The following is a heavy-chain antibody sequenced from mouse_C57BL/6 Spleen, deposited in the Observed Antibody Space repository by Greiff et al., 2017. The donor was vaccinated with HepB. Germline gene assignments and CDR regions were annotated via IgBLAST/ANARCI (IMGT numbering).Heavy chain of an antibody. CDR1: GFTFSDYG. V-gene: IGHV5-17*01. Sequence: EVQRVESGGGLVKPGGSLKLSCAASGFTFSDYGMHWVRQAPEKGLEWVAYISSGSSTSYYADTVKGRFTISRDNAKNTLFLQMTSLRSEDTAMYYCARIYGSYFDYWGQGTTLTVSS. CDR2: ISSGSSTS. J-gene: IGHJ2*01. CDR3: ARIYGSYFDY. D-gene: IGHD2-2*01.